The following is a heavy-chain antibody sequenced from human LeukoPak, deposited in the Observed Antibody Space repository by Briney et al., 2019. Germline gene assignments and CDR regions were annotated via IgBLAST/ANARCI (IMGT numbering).Heavy chain of an antibody. Sequence: GGSLRLSCAASGSTFSSYAMNWVRQAPGKGLEWVSAISGSGGSTYYADSVKGRFTISRDNSKNTLYLQMDSLRAEYTAVYYCAKAPLCSFDYWGQGTLVTVSS. CDR3: AKAPLCSFDY. CDR1: GSTFSSYA. CDR2: ISGSGGST. D-gene: IGHD2-21*01. J-gene: IGHJ4*02. V-gene: IGHV3-23*01.